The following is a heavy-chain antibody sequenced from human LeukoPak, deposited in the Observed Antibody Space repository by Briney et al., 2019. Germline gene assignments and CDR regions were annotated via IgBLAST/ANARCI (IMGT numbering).Heavy chain of an antibody. V-gene: IGHV3-74*01. CDR2: INSDGSST. Sequence: GGSLRLSCAASGFIFSSYWMHWVRQGPGKGLVWVSRINSDGSSTSYSDSVKGRFTISRDNAKNTLYLQMNTLRAEDTAVYYCAREYSSGPDYWGQGTLVTVSS. D-gene: IGHD6-19*01. J-gene: IGHJ4*02. CDR3: AREYSSGPDY. CDR1: GFIFSSYW.